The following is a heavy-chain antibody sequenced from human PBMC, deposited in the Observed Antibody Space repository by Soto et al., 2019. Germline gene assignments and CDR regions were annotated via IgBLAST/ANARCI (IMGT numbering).Heavy chain of an antibody. J-gene: IGHJ4*02. D-gene: IGHD2-15*01. CDR1: GYTFTSYA. Sequence: ASVKVSCKASGYTFTSYAMHWVRQAPGQRLEWMGWINAGNGNTKYSQKFQGRVTITRDTSASTAYMELSSLRSEDTAVYYCARGPGGTDGPGGYWGQGTLVTVSS. CDR2: INAGNGNT. CDR3: ARGPGGTDGPGGY. V-gene: IGHV1-3*01.